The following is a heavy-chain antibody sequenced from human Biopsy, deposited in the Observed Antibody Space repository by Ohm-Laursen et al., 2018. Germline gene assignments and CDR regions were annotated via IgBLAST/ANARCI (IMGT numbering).Heavy chain of an antibody. CDR2: INTSGGST. Sequence: SLRLSCAASVFTFSSYAMTWVRQAPGKGLEWVSVINTSGGSTHYAVSVKGRFIISRDNSKNTLYLRMNSLRAEDTAVYYCAKPADSYGSEFYFDYWGQGTLVTVSS. J-gene: IGHJ4*02. CDR3: AKPADSYGSEFYFDY. D-gene: IGHD4-17*01. CDR1: VFTFSSYA. V-gene: IGHV3-23*01.